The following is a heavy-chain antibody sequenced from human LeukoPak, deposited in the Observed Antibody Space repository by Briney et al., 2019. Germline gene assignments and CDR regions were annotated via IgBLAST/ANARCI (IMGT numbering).Heavy chain of an antibody. CDR2: TYFYDGNT. D-gene: IGHD3-3*01. CDR3: ARDVYYDFSNHYSSHVGLDV. V-gene: IGHV1-18*01. J-gene: IGHJ6*04. Sequence: ASVKVSCKASGYNTSRFRTSWVRQAPGQSGGRVGWTYFYDGNTNYAQKVQDTGTLTTDTTTKRNYLEEVVLRSDDTAVYYCARDVYYDFSNHYSSHVGLDVWGKGTTVIVSS. CDR1: GYNTSRFR.